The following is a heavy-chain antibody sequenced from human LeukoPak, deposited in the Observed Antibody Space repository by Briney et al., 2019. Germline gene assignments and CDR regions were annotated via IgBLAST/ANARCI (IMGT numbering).Heavy chain of an antibody. Sequence: SETLSLTCTVSGASISSSYWSWIRQPAGEGLEWIGRISSSGNTNYNPSLKSRLTMSVDTSKNQFSLKLTSVTAADTAVYFCVNDYGDYWGQGTLVTVSS. V-gene: IGHV4-4*07. CDR1: GASISSSY. J-gene: IGHJ4*02. CDR3: VNDYGDY. CDR2: ISSSGNT.